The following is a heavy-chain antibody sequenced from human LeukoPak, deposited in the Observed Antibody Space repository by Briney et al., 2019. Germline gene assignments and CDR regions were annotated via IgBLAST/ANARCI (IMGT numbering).Heavy chain of an antibody. J-gene: IGHJ4*02. V-gene: IGHV3-53*01. CDR3: ARDRGDYSGSRYFDY. Sequence: PGGSLRLSCAASGFTVSSNYMSWVRQAPGKGLEWVSVIYSGASTYYADSVKGRFTISRDNSKNTLYLQMNSLRAEDTAVYYCARDRGDYSGSRYFDYWGQGTLVTVSS. CDR2: IYSGAST. CDR1: GFTVSSNY. D-gene: IGHD1-26*01.